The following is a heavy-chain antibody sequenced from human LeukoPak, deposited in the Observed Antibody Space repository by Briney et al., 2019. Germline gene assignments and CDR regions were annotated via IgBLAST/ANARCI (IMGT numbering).Heavy chain of an antibody. CDR3: VRSLLAFDY. Sequence: SETLSLTCTVSGGSISSSGFYWGRIRQPPGKGLEWIGSFYYSGSTYYNPSLKSRVTISVDTSNNQFSLKLSSVTAADTAVYYCVRSLLAFDYWGQGTLITVSS. J-gene: IGHJ4*02. D-gene: IGHD2-8*02. CDR1: GGSISSSGFY. CDR2: FYYSGST. V-gene: IGHV4-39*01.